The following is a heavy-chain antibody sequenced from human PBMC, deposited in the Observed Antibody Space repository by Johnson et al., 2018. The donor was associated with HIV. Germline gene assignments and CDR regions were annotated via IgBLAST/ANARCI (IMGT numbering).Heavy chain of an antibody. Sequence: QVQLVESGGGLVQPGGSLRLSCAASGITFSSYAMHWVRQAPGKGLEWVAVISYDGSNKYYADSVKGRFTISRDNSKNTLYLQMNSLRAEDTAVYYCAKGLVYADPDDAFDIWGQGTMVTVSS. CDR3: AKGLVYADPDDAFDI. V-gene: IGHV3-30-3*01. D-gene: IGHD2-8*01. CDR2: ISYDGSNK. CDR1: GITFSSYA. J-gene: IGHJ3*02.